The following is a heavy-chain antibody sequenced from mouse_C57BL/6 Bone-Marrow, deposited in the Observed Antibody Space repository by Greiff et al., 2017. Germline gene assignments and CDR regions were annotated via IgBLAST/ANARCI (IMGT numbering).Heavy chain of an antibody. D-gene: IGHD1-1*01. J-gene: IGHJ3*01. CDR3: TRFTGWFAY. CDR1: GFNIKDDY. Sequence: VHVKQSGAELVRPGASVKLSCTASGFNIKDDYMHWVKQRPEQGLEWIGWIDPENGDTEYASKFQGKATITADTSSNTAYLQLSSLTSEDTAVYYCTRFTGWFAYWGQGTLVTVSA. V-gene: IGHV14-4*01. CDR2: IDPENGDT.